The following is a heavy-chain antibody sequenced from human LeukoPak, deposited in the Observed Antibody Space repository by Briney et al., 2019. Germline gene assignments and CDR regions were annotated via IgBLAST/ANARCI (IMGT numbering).Heavy chain of an antibody. Sequence: PGGSLRLSCAASGFPFSNYAMHWVRQAPGKGLEYVSAISRNGGSTSYANSVKGRFTISRDNSKNTLYLQMGSLRAEDMAVYYCARSSIVVASILDYWGQGTLVTVSS. J-gene: IGHJ4*02. CDR1: GFPFSNYA. CDR3: ARSSIVVASILDY. V-gene: IGHV3-64*01. CDR2: ISRNGGST. D-gene: IGHD2-2*01.